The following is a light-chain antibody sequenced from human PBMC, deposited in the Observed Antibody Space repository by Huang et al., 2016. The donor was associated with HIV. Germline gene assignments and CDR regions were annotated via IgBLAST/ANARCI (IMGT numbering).Light chain of an antibody. CDR2: WAS. J-gene: IGKJ4*01. CDR3: QQYYSTALT. CDR1: QSVLYSSNNKNY. V-gene: IGKV4-1*01. Sequence: DIVMTQSPDSLAVSLGERATINCKSSQSVLYSSNNKNYLAWYQQKPGQPPKLLIYWASTRASGVPDRFSGSGSGTDFTLTISSLQAEDVAVYYCQQYYSTALTFGGGTKVEIK.